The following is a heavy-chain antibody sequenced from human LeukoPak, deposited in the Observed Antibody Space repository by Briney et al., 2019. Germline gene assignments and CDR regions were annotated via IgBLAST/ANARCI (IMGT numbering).Heavy chain of an antibody. CDR1: GFTFSSYA. V-gene: IGHV3-64*01. D-gene: IGHD2-21*02. CDR2: ISSNGGST. CDR3: ARDLRGDYYFDY. Sequence: GGSLRLSCAASGFTFSSYAMHWVRQAPGKGLEYDSAISSNGGSTYYANSVKGRFTISRDNSKNTLYLQMGSLRAEDMAVYYCARDLRGDYYFDYWGQGTLVTVSS. J-gene: IGHJ4*02.